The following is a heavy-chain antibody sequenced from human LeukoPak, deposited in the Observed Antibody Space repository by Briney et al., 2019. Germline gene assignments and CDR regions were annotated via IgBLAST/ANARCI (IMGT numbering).Heavy chain of an antibody. CDR3: ARASNDAFDI. CDR2: ISAYNGNT. CDR1: GYTFTSYG. V-gene: IGHV1-18*04. J-gene: IGHJ3*02. Sequence: GASVTLSCEASGYTFTSYGISWVRQPPGQGLEWMGWISAYNGNTNYAQKLQGRVTMTTDTSTSTAYMELRSLRSDDAAVYYCARASNDAFDIWGQGTMVTVSS.